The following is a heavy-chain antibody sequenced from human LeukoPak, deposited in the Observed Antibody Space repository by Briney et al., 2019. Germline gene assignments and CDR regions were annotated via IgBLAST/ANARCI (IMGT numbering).Heavy chain of an antibody. CDR3: ARDRGYQMVDP. V-gene: IGHV3-74*01. D-gene: IGHD5-12*01. CDR2: INGDGSST. J-gene: IGHJ5*02. Sequence: PWGSLRLSCAASGFTFSPYWMHWVRQAPGKGLVWVSRINGDGSSTDNADSVKGRFTISRDNAKNTLYLQMNSLTAEDTAVYYCARDRGYQMVDPWGQGTLVTVSS. CDR1: GFTFSPYW.